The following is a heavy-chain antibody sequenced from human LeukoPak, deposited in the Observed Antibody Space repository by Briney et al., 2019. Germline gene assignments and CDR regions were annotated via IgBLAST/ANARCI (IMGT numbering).Heavy chain of an antibody. CDR3: ARVEYSYGYQGHFDY. Sequence: SETLSLTCTVSGGSISSYYWSWIRQPAGKGLEWIGRIYTSGSTNYNPSLKSRVTMSVDTSKNQFSLKLSSVTAADTAVYYCARVEYSYGYQGHFDYWGQGTLVTVSS. J-gene: IGHJ4*02. D-gene: IGHD5-18*01. CDR1: GGSISSYY. V-gene: IGHV4-4*07. CDR2: IYTSGST.